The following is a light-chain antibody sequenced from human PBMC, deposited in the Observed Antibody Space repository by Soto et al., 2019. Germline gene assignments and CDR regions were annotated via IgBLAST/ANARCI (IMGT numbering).Light chain of an antibody. V-gene: IGLV2-8*01. Sequence: QSVLTQPPSASGSPGQSVTISCTGTSSDIGAYIYVSWYQQHPGKAPKLMISEVSRRPSGVPERFSGSKSGNTASLTVSGLQADDEAHYYCCSYAGSNNVVFGTGTKLTVL. CDR2: EVS. CDR1: SSDIGAYIY. CDR3: CSYAGSNNVV. J-gene: IGLJ1*01.